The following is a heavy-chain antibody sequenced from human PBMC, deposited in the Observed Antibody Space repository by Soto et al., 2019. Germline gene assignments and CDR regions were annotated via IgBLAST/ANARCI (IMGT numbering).Heavy chain of an antibody. CDR1: GGSISSTNW. J-gene: IGHJ4*02. D-gene: IGHD5-18*01. CDR3: ARRTAEEYRRPHFDS. Sequence: QVQLQESGPGLVKPSGTLSLTCAVSGGSISSTNWWSWVRQPPGKGLEWIGEIYHSGSTNYNPSLKRRVTISVDKSENQFSLKLSSVTAADTAVYYCARRTAEEYRRPHFDSWGQGTLVTVSS. V-gene: IGHV4-4*02. CDR2: IYHSGST.